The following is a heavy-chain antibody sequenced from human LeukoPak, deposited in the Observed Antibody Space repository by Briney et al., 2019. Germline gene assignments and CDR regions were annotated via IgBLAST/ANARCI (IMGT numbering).Heavy chain of an antibody. D-gene: IGHD3-3*01. V-gene: IGHV4-34*01. CDR3: ARGWGERRPLDFWSGYYEYYYYYGMDV. CDR2: INHSGST. CDR1: GGSFSGYY. J-gene: IGHJ6*02. Sequence: PSETLSLTCAVYGGSFSGYYWSWIRQPPGKGLEWIGEINHSGSTNYNPSLKSRVTMSVDTSKNQFSLKLSSVTAADTAVYYCARGWGERRPLDFWSGYYEYYYYYGMDVWGQGTTVTVSS.